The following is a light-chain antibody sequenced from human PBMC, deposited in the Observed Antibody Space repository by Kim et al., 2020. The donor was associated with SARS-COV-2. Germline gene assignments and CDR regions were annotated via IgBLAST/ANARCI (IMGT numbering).Light chain of an antibody. CDR1: NNGSKN. CDR3: QVWDSSTVV. J-gene: IGLJ2*01. CDR2: RDS. V-gene: IGLV3-9*01. Sequence: SGALGQTARMTCGGNNNGSKNVHWYQQKPGQAPVLVIYRDSNRPSGIPERFSGSNAGNTATLTISRAQAGDEADYYCQVWDSSTVVFGGGTQLTVL.